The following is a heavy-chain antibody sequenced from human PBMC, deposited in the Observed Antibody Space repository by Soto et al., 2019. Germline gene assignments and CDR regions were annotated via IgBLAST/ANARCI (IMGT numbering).Heavy chain of an antibody. Sequence: QVQLQESGPGLVKPSQTLSLTCTVSGDSISSGGYYWSWIRQHPGQGLEWIGYIYDNGGAYYSPSLKGRVVISVDRSDNQFALRLSSVTAADTAVYYCARVKGGTTRRAFDSWGQGTLVTVSS. CDR3: ARVKGGTTRRAFDS. V-gene: IGHV4-31*03. CDR1: GDSISSGGYY. CDR2: IYDNGGA. D-gene: IGHD1-7*01. J-gene: IGHJ4*02.